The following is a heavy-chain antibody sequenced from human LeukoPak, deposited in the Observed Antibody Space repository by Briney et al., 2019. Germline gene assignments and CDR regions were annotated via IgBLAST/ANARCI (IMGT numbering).Heavy chain of an antibody. Sequence: SETLSLTCTVSGGSISSSSYYWGWIRQPPGKGLEWIGSIYYSGSTYYNPSLKSRVTISVNTSKNQFSLKLSSVTAADTAVYYCARNPRYCSGGSCSIRFDYWGQGTLVTVSS. V-gene: IGHV4-39*07. CDR2: IYYSGST. D-gene: IGHD2-15*01. CDR3: ARNPRYCSGGSCSIRFDY. J-gene: IGHJ4*02. CDR1: GGSISSSSYY.